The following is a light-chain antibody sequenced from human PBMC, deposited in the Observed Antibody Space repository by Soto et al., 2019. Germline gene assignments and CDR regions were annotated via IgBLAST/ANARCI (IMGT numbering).Light chain of an antibody. V-gene: IGLV1-40*01. Sequence: QSALTQPPSLSGAPGQRVTISCTGSSSDIGAGSEVHWYQQLPGTAPKLLIFGSTNRPSGVPDRFSGSKSATSASLAITGLXAEDEADYYCQSYDNSLSAYVFGTGTKVTVL. J-gene: IGLJ1*01. CDR3: QSYDNSLSAYV. CDR1: SSDIGAGSE. CDR2: GST.